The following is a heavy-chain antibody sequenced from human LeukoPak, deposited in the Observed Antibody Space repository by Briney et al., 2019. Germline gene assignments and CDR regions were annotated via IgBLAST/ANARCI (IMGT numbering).Heavy chain of an antibody. CDR2: ISYSGST. D-gene: IGHD1-26*01. CDR1: GASIRTYY. J-gene: IGHJ3*02. CDR3: ARDRRRELLHAFDI. Sequence: PSETLSLTCTVSGASIRTYYWSWIRQPPGEGLEWIGYISYSGSTNYIPSLKSRVTISVDTSKNQFSLKLTSVTAADTAVYYCARDRRRELLHAFDIWGQGTMVTVSS. V-gene: IGHV4-59*12.